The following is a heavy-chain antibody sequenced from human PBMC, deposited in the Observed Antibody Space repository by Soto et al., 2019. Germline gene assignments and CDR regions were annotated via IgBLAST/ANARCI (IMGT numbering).Heavy chain of an antibody. J-gene: IGHJ3*01. CDR3: ARDRHGVGPRANDAFEV. Sequence: QVQLVQSGAELKKPGASVNISCTASGFTFTDNLINWVRQAPGQGLEWMGWPNPDTGNTIYSETFQGRVTLSRHSSASIAYLELGDLENEDPALYFCARDRHGVGPRANDAFEVWGQGTMITVAS. CDR1: GFTFTDNL. V-gene: IGHV1-3*01. CDR2: PNPDTGNT.